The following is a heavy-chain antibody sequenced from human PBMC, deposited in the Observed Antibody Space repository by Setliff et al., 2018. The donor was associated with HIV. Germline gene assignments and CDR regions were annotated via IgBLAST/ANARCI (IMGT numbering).Heavy chain of an antibody. J-gene: IGHJ4*02. CDR1: GYTFSSYF. CDR2: IDPSTGAA. V-gene: IGHV1-46*01. Sequence: ASVKVSCKASGYTFSSYFIHWVRQALGQGLEWMGIIDPSTGAANYAQDFQGRVTMTTDTSTTTAYMELRSLRSDDTAVYYCATHYDSTDYLGYWGQGTLVTVSS. D-gene: IGHD3-22*01. CDR3: ATHYDSTDYLGY.